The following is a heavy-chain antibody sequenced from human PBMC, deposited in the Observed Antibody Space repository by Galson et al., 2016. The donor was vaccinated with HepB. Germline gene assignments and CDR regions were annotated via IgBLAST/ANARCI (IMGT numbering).Heavy chain of an antibody. V-gene: IGHV4-31*03. J-gene: IGHJ4*02. CDR2: IYYTGHA. Sequence: TLSLTCTVSGGSISSGDYYWSWIRQHPGKGLEWIGYIYYTGHAYYNPSLKSRVSISVDTSKNQFSLRLNSMTAADTAIYYCVRDRSDSDYVPSMRYFDYWGQGTLVTVSS. CDR3: VRDRSDSDYVPSMRYFDY. CDR1: GGSISSGDYY. D-gene: IGHD4-11*01.